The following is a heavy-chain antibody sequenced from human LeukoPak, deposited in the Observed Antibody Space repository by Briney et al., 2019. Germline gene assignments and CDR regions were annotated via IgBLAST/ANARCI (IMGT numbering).Heavy chain of an antibody. CDR3: ANQGGPHRPFDY. J-gene: IGHJ4*02. D-gene: IGHD3-16*01. CDR1: GFTFSSYG. Sequence: PGGSLRLSCAASGFTFSSYGMHWVRQAPGKGLEWVAVISYDGSNKYYADSVKGRFTISRDNSKNTLYLQMNSLRAEDTAVYYCANQGGPHRPFDYWGQGTLVTVSS. CDR2: ISYDGSNK. V-gene: IGHV3-30*18.